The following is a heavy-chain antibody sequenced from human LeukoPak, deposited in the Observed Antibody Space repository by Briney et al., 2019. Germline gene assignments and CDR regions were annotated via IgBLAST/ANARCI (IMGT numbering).Heavy chain of an antibody. CDR3: ARQERGYSYALFDS. CDR2: ISAYNGNT. Sequence: GASVKVSCKASGYTFTSYGISWVRQAPGQGLEWMGWISAYNGNTNYAQKLQGRVTMTTDTSTSTAYMELRSLRSDDTAVYYCARQERGYSYALFDSWGQGTLVTVSS. CDR1: GYTFTSYG. J-gene: IGHJ4*02. V-gene: IGHV1-18*01. D-gene: IGHD5-18*01.